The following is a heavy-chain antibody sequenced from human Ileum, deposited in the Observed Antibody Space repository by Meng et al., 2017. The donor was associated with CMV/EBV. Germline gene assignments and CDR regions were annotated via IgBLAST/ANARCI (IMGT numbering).Heavy chain of an antibody. D-gene: IGHD5-12*01. Sequence: SETLSLTCSISGGSISTSYWNWIRQPPGKGLEWIGYIYYSGSTNYNPSLESRVTISMDTSKNQFSLKLNSVTAADTAVYYCARNRLMDTFDIWGQETMVTVSS. CDR2: IYYSGST. J-gene: IGHJ3*02. CDR3: ARNRLMDTFDI. V-gene: IGHV4-59*01. CDR1: GGSISTSY.